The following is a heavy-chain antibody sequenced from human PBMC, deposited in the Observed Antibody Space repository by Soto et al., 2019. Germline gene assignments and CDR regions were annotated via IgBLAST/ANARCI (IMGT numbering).Heavy chain of an antibody. D-gene: IGHD3-9*01. J-gene: IGHJ6*03. CDR1: GGSISSYY. CDR3: ARGYYDILPDYYYYYMDV. V-gene: IGHV4-59*01. Sequence: PSETLSLTCTVSGGSISSYYWSWIRQPPGKGLEWIGYIYYSGSTNYNPSLKSRVTISVDTSKNHFSLELSSVTAADTAVYYCARGYYDILPDYYYYYMDVGGKGTRVTVSS. CDR2: IYYSGST.